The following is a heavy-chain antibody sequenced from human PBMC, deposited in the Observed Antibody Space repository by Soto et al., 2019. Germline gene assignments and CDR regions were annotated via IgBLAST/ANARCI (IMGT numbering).Heavy chain of an antibody. CDR1: GGPFSSHT. V-gene: IGHV1-69*08. D-gene: IGHD4-17*01. J-gene: IGHJ2*01. CDR2: IIPALATT. Sequence: QDQLVQSGAEVKKPGSSVKVSCKAFGGPFSSHTFSWVRQSPGQGLEWMGRIIPALATTTYAQKFQGRVTITADESVTTVYMELKSLSTEDTAVYYCARPAFGDYWYFDLWGRGTLVTVSS. CDR3: ARPAFGDYWYFDL.